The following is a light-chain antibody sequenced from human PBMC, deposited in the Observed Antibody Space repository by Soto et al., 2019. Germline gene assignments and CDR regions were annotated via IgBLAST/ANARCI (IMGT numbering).Light chain of an antibody. CDR3: SSYTSSSTYV. V-gene: IGLV2-18*02. CDR2: DVS. CDR1: SSDVGSSNG. J-gene: IGLJ1*01. Sequence: QSSLTQPSSVSGSPGQSITISCTGTSSDVGSSNGVSWYQQPPGTAPKLMIYDVSNRPSGVPDRFSGSKSGNTASLTISGLQAEDEADYYCSSYTSSSTYVFGTGTKVTVL.